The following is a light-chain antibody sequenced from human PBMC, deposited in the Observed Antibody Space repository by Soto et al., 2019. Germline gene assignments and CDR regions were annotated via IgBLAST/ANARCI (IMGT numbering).Light chain of an antibody. J-gene: IGKJ1*01. CDR2: DAS. V-gene: IGKV1-5*01. CDR1: QSISSW. Sequence: DIPMTQSPSTLSASVGDRITITCRASQSISSWVTSYQQKSGEATKRLIYDASSLESGVPSRFSGSGSGTEFTLTISSLQPDDFATYYCQQYHEYWFGQGTKVDIK. CDR3: QQYHEYW.